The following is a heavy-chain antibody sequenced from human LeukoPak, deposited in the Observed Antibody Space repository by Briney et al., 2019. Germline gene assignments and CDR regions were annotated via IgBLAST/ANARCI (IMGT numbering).Heavy chain of an antibody. D-gene: IGHD3-22*01. J-gene: IGHJ4*02. CDR1: GFTFSNAW. V-gene: IGHV3-15*01. Sequence: GGSLRLSCAASGFTFSNAWMSWVRQAPGKGLEWVGRIKSKTDGGTTDYAAPVKGRFTISRDDSKNTLYLQMNSLKIEDTAVYYCTTVPKLTYYYDSSGYYFEDYWGQGTLVTVSS. CDR3: TTVPKLTYYYDSSGYYFEDY. CDR2: IKSKTDGGTT.